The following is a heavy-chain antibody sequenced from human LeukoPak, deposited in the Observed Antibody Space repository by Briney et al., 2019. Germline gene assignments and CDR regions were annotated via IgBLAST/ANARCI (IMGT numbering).Heavy chain of an antibody. J-gene: IGHJ4*02. CDR3: ARVRSQTTHIDY. D-gene: IGHD1-1*01. Sequence: SETLSLTCAVSGGSISSGGYSWSWIRQPPGKGLEWIGYIYHSGSTYYNPSLKSRATISVDRSKNQFSLKLSSVTAADTAVYYCARVRSQTTHIDYWGQGTLVTVSS. V-gene: IGHV4-30-2*01. CDR2: IYHSGST. CDR1: GGSISSGGYS.